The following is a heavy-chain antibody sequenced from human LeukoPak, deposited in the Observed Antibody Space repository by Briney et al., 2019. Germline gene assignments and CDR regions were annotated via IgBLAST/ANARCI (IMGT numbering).Heavy chain of an antibody. J-gene: IGHJ6*03. CDR3: ARAAVAYYYYMDV. CDR2: IWYDGSNK. V-gene: IGHV3-33*01. D-gene: IGHD4-23*01. CDR1: GFTFSSYG. Sequence: QPGGSLRLSCAASGFTFSSYGMHWVRQAPGKGLEWVAVIWYDGSNKYYADSVKGRFTIYRDNSKNTVYLQMNSLRAEDTAVYYGARAAVAYYYYMDVWGKGTTVTVSS.